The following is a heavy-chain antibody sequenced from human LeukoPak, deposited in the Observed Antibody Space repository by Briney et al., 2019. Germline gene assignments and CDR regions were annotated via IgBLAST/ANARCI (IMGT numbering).Heavy chain of an antibody. CDR2: IYSGGST. CDR1: GFSVSSNY. CDR3: ARGGKSSSFDY. D-gene: IGHD6-6*01. V-gene: IGHV3-66*01. Sequence: GGSLRLSCAASGFSVSSNYMIWVRQSPGKGLEWVSVIYSGGSTYYADSVKGRFTISRDNSKNTLYLQMNSLRAEDTAVYYCARGGKSSSFDYWGQGTLVTVSS. J-gene: IGHJ4*02.